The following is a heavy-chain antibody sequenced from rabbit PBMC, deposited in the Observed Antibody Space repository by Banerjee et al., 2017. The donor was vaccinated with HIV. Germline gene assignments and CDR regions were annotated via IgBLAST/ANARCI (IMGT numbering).Heavy chain of an antibody. Sequence: QQQLEESGGGLVKPEGSLTLTCKASGIDFSSYYYMCWVRQAPGKGLEWIACISTGSSGSTYYASWAKGRFTISKTSSTTVTLQMTSLTAADTATYFCAREIYGDNTYDLWGPGTLVTVS. CDR2: ISTGSSGST. CDR3: AREIYGDNTYDL. CDR1: GIDFSSYYY. V-gene: IGHV1S45*01. D-gene: IGHD2-1*01. J-gene: IGHJ4*01.